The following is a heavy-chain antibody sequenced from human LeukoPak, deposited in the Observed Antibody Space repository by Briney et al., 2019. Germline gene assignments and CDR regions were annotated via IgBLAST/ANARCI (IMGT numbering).Heavy chain of an antibody. D-gene: IGHD6-19*01. Sequence: PSETLSLTCTVSGGSISGYYWNWIRQPAGKGLEWIGRVYTSGTTNYSPSLKSRITMSMDTSKNQFSLRLISVTAADTAVYYCARSTGWSSDLVDYWGQGTLVTVSS. CDR3: ARSTGWSSDLVDY. V-gene: IGHV4-4*07. CDR1: GGSISGYY. CDR2: VYTSGTT. J-gene: IGHJ4*02.